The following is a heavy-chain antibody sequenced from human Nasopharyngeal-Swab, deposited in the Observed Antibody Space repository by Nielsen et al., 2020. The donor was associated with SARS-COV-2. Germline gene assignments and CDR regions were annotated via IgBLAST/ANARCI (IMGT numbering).Heavy chain of an antibody. Sequence: GESLKISCAASGFTFSSYAMSWVRQAPGKGLEWVSAISGSGGSTYYADSVKGRFTISRDNSKNTLYLQMNSLRAEDTAVYYCANRAAAGKKYYYYGMDVWGQGTTVTVSS. CDR2: ISGSGGST. CDR1: GFTFSSYA. D-gene: IGHD6-13*01. J-gene: IGHJ6*02. V-gene: IGHV3-23*01. CDR3: ANRAAAGKKYYYYGMDV.